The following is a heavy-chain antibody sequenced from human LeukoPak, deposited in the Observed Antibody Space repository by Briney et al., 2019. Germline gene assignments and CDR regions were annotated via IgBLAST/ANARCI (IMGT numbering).Heavy chain of an antibody. D-gene: IGHD6-6*01. J-gene: IGHJ6*04. Sequence: GASVKVSCKASGYTFTGYYMHWVRQAPGQGLEWMGWINPNSGGTNYAQKFQGWVTMTRDTSISTAYMELSRLRSDDTAVYYCASSSADHYYYYYGMDVWGKGTTVTVSS. CDR1: GYTFTGYY. CDR2: INPNSGGT. CDR3: ASSSADHYYYYYGMDV. V-gene: IGHV1-2*04.